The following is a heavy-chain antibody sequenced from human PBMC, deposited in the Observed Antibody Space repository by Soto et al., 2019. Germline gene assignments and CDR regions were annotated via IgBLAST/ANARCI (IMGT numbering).Heavy chain of an antibody. CDR1: GFLFSHYY. V-gene: IGHV3-11*01. CDR3: ATGDWSRTNNFDT. CDR2: ISSNSTAF. Sequence: NLLESGGGLVKPGGSLRLSCEASGFLFSHYYMSWIRQGPEKRLELVAYISSNSTAFYYADSVKGRFTISKDDAKKSVYLQMTPVTSDDTAIYYCATGDWSRTNNFDTWGQGTLVIVSA. D-gene: IGHD2-2*01. J-gene: IGHJ5*02.